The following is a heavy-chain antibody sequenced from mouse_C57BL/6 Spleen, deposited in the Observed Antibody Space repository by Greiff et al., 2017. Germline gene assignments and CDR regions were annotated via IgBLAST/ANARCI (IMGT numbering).Heavy chain of an antibody. J-gene: IGHJ2*01. CDR2: IYPGSGST. V-gene: IGHV1-55*01. CDR3: ARSAHYYGSSDGYFDD. CDR1: GYTFTSYW. D-gene: IGHD1-1*01. Sequence: VQLQQPGAELVKPGASVKMSCKASGYTFTSYWITWVKQRPGQGLEWIGDIYPGSGSTNYNEKFKSKATLTVDTSSSTAYMQLSSLTSEDSAVYYCARSAHYYGSSDGYFDDWGQGTTLTVSS.